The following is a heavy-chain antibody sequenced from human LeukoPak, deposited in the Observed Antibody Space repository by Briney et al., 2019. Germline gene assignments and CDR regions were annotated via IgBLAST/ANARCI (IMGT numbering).Heavy chain of an antibody. CDR1: GGSISSYY. CDR3: ARESGTIRYFDWLLARDYYYYMDV. J-gene: IGHJ6*03. CDR2: IYTSGST. V-gene: IGHV4-4*07. D-gene: IGHD3-9*01. Sequence: SETLSLTCTVSGGSISSYYWSWIRQPAGKGLEWIGRIYTSGSTNYNPSLKSRVTMSVDTSKNQFSLKLSSVTAADTAVYYCARESGTIRYFDWLLARDYYYYMDVWGKGTTVTVSS.